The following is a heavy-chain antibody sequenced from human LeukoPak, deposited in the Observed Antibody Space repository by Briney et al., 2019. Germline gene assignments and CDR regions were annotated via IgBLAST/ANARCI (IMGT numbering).Heavy chain of an antibody. Sequence: VSVKVSCKASGYTFTGYYMHWVRQAPGQGLEWMGWINPNSGDTRYAQKFQGRVTMTRDTSISTVYMELISLRSDDTAVYYCARNRECDCWGQGTLVTVSS. V-gene: IGHV1-2*02. D-gene: IGHD3-10*01. CDR2: INPNSGDT. CDR3: ARNRECDC. CDR1: GYTFTGYY. J-gene: IGHJ4*02.